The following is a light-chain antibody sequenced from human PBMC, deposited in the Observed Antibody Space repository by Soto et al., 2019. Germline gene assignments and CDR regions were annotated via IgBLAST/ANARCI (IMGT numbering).Light chain of an antibody. Sequence: QSVLTQPRSVSGSPGQSVTISCTGTSSDVGRHNFVSWYQQRPGTAPKLMMNDVTERPSGVPDRFSGSKSGNTASLTISGLQAEDEADYYCASWDDSLNAFYVFGTGTKVTVL. J-gene: IGLJ1*01. CDR2: DVT. CDR3: ASWDDSLNAFYV. CDR1: SSDVGRHNF. V-gene: IGLV2-11*01.